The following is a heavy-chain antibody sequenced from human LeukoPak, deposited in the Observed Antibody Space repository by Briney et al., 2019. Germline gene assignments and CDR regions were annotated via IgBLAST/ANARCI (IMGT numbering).Heavy chain of an antibody. D-gene: IGHD2-2*01. CDR2: ISSSGSTI. CDR3: ARGSENIVVVPAATAFDY. V-gene: IGHV3-11*04. CDR1: GFTFSDYY. Sequence: GGSLRLSCAASGFTFSDYYMSWIRQAPGKGLEWVSYISSSGSTIYYADSVKGRFTISRDNAKNSLYLQMNSLRAEDTAVYYCARGSENIVVVPAATAFDYWGQGTLVTVSS. J-gene: IGHJ4*02.